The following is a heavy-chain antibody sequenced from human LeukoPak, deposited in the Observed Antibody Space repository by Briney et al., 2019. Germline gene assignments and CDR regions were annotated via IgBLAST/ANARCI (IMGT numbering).Heavy chain of an antibody. J-gene: IGHJ4*02. CDR2: INWNGGST. D-gene: IGHD3-22*01. CDR1: GFTFDDYG. CDR3: ARDWGYHYDSSDYGGYYFDS. V-gene: IGHV3-20*04. Sequence: GGSLRLSCAASGFTFDDYGMSWVRQAPGKGLEWVSGINWNGGSTGYADSVKGRFTISRDNAKNSLYLQMNSLGAEDTALYYCARDWGYHYDSSDYGGYYFDSWGQGTLVTVSS.